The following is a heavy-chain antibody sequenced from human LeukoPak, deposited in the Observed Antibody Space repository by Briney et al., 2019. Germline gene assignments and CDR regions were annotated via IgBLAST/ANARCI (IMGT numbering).Heavy chain of an antibody. CDR3: ARTLPRGSSTRVYYFDY. J-gene: IGHJ4*02. CDR2: IYRSGST. CDR1: GGSISNYY. Sequence: PSETLSLTCTVSGGSISNYYWSWIRQPAGKGLEWIGRIYRSGSTNYNPSLKSRVTISVDTSKNQFSLKLSSVTAADTAVYYCARTLPRGSSTRVYYFDYWGQGTLVTVSS. D-gene: IGHD2-2*01. V-gene: IGHV4-4*07.